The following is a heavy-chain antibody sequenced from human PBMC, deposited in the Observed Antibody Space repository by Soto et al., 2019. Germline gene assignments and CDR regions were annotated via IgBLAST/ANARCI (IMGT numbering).Heavy chain of an antibody. V-gene: IGHV3-73*01. CDR1: GFTFSGSA. D-gene: IGHD2-2*01. Sequence: PGGSLRLSCAASGFTFSGSARHWVRQASGKGLEWVGRIRSKVNSFATAYAESVKGRFTISRDDSKNTAYLQLNSLKTEDTAVYYCTRRPYCSSNACYGIDAFDIWGQGTLVTVSS. CDR2: IRSKVNSFAT. J-gene: IGHJ3*02. CDR3: TRRPYCSSNACYGIDAFDI.